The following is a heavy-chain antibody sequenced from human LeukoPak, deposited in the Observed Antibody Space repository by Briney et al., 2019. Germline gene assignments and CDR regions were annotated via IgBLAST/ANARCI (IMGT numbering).Heavy chain of an antibody. CDR1: RFMFSSFS. CDR2: ISETSSHT. J-gene: IGHJ4*02. V-gene: IGHV3-21*04. Sequence: PGGSLRLSCTASRFMFSSFSINWVRQAPGKGLEWVSYISETSSHTYYADSVKGRFTISRDNSKNTLYLQMNSLRAEDTAVYYCAKDAPYDILTGYYHHYFDYWGQGTLVTVSS. D-gene: IGHD3-9*01. CDR3: AKDAPYDILTGYYHHYFDY.